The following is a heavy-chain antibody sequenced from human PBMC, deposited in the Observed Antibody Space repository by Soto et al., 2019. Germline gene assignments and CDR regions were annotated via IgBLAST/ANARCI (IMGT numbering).Heavy chain of an antibody. V-gene: IGHV1-3*01. Sequence: ASVKVSCTASGYTFTSYAMHWVRQAPGQRLEWMGWINAGNGNTKYSQKFQGRVTITRDTSASTAYMELSSLRSEDTAVYYCARDGPITGTIRAYYYMDVWGKGTTVTVSS. CDR1: GYTFTSYA. D-gene: IGHD1-7*01. CDR3: ARDGPITGTIRAYYYMDV. J-gene: IGHJ6*03. CDR2: INAGNGNT.